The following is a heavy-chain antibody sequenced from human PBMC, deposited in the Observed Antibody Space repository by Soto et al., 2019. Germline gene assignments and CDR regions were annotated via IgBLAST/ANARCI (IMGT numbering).Heavy chain of an antibody. J-gene: IGHJ4*02. Sequence: GGSLRLSCAASGFTFSSYSMNWVRQAPGKGLEWVSSISSSSSYIYYADSVKGRFTISRDNAENSLYLQMNSLRAEDTAVYYCARDPTGNYFDYWGEGTLVTVSS. V-gene: IGHV3-21*01. CDR1: GFTFSSYS. CDR3: ARDPTGNYFDY. CDR2: ISSSSSYI.